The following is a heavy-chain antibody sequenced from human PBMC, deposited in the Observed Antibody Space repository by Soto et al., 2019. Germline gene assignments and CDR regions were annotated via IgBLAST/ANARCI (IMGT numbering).Heavy chain of an antibody. CDR3: ARGPHSTSSASFDY. CDR1: GGSFSGYY. CDR2: INHSGST. J-gene: IGHJ4*02. Sequence: PSETLSLTCAVYGGSFSGYYWSWIRQPPGKGLEWIGEINHSGSTNYNPSLKSRVTISVDTSKNQFSLKLSSVTAADTAVYYCARGPHSTSSASFDYWGQGTLVTVSS. D-gene: IGHD6-6*01. V-gene: IGHV4-34*01.